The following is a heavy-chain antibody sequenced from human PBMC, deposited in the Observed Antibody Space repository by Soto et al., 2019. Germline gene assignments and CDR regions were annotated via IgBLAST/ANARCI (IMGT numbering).Heavy chain of an antibody. Sequence: QVQRVESGGGVVQPGRSLRLSCAASGFTFSSYGMHWVRQAPGKGLEWVAVIWYDGSNKYYADSVKGRFTISRDNSKNTLYLQMNSLRAEDTAVYYCARDYDSSGYPRYYFDYWGQGTLVTVSS. CDR1: GFTFSSYG. CDR2: IWYDGSNK. D-gene: IGHD3-22*01. J-gene: IGHJ4*02. V-gene: IGHV3-33*01. CDR3: ARDYDSSGYPRYYFDY.